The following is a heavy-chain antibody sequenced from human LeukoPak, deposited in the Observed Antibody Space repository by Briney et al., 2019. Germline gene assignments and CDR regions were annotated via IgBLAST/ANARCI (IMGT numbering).Heavy chain of an antibody. Sequence: GASVKVSCKASGYAFTSYDINWVRQATGQGLEWMGWMNPNSGNTGYAQKFQGGVTMTRNTSISTAYMELSSLRSEDTAVYYCARGPSSGWYFNYWGQGTLVTVSS. J-gene: IGHJ4*02. CDR2: MNPNSGNT. D-gene: IGHD6-19*01. CDR1: GYAFTSYD. V-gene: IGHV1-8*01. CDR3: ARGPSSGWYFNY.